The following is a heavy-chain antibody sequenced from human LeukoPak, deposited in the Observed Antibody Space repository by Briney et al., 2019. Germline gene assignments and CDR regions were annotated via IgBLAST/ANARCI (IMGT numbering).Heavy chain of an antibody. V-gene: IGHV1-2*06. CDR1: GYTLTGYY. J-gene: IGHJ6*02. CDR2: INPNSGGT. Sequence: ASVKVSCKASGYTLTGYYMHWVRQAPGQGLEWMGRINPNSGGTNYAQKFQGRVTMTRDTSTSTVYMELSSLRSEDTAVYYCARDSGYYYYGMDVWGQGTTVTVS. D-gene: IGHD1-14*01. CDR3: ARDSGYYYYGMDV.